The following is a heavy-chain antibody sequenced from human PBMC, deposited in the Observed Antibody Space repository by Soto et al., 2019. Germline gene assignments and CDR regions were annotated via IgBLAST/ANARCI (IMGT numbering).Heavy chain of an antibody. J-gene: IGHJ4*02. Sequence: GGSLRLSCAASGFTFSSYWMGWVRQAPGKGLEWVANIQQDGSERHYGGSVKGRFTIPRDNAKNSLYLQMNSLRAEDTAVYYCVESGGAADYWGQGTLVTVSS. D-gene: IGHD2-8*02. V-gene: IGHV3-7*03. CDR3: VESGGAADY. CDR1: GFTFSSYW. CDR2: IQQDGSER.